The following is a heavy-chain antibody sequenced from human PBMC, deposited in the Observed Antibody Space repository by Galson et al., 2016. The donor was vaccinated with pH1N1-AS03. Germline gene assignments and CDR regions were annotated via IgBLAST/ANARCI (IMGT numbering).Heavy chain of an antibody. V-gene: IGHV3-74*01. CDR1: GFTFSTYW. CDR3: VRGPSD. CDR2: ISGDGSTP. J-gene: IGHJ3*01. Sequence: SLRLSCAASGFTFSTYWMHWVRHVPGKGLVWVSRISGDGSTPIYADSVKGRFTISRDNAKNTLYLQMNSLRVEDTAMYYCVRGPSDWGQGTRVTVSS.